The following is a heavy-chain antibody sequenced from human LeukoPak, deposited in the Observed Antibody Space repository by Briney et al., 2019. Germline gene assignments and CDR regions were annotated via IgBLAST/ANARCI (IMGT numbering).Heavy chain of an antibody. J-gene: IGHJ4*02. Sequence: GGSLRLSCAASGFTFSSYGMHWVRQAPGKGLEWVAVIWYDGSNKYYADSVKGRFTISRDNSKNTLYLQMNSLRAEDTAVYYCARDKYCSSSSWAFDYWGQGTLVTVSS. D-gene: IGHD2-2*01. CDR3: ARDKYCSSSSWAFDY. V-gene: IGHV3-33*01. CDR1: GFTFSSYG. CDR2: IWYDGSNK.